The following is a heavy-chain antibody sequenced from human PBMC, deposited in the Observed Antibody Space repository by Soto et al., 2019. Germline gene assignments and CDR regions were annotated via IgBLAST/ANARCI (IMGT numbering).Heavy chain of an antibody. CDR2: IKSKTDGGTT. V-gene: IGHV3-15*01. J-gene: IGHJ6*02. CDR1: GFTFSSYA. CDR3: STILETNGMDV. D-gene: IGHD2-2*02. Sequence: GGSLRVSCAASGFTFSSYAMSWVRQAPGKGLEWVGRIKSKTDGGTTDYAAPVKGRFTISRDDSKNTLYLQMNSLKTEDKAVYYCSTILETNGMDVWGQGTTVTVSS.